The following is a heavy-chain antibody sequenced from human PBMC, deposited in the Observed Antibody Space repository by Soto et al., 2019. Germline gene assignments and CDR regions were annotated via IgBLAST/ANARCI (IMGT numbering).Heavy chain of an antibody. D-gene: IGHD3-22*01. V-gene: IGHV3-33*01. Sequence: GGSLRLSCAASGFTFSSYGMHWVRQAPGKGLEWVAVIWYDGSNKYYADSVKGRFTISRDNSKNTLYLQMNSLRAEDTAVYYCARVSRYYDSSGYYYQYYFDYLGQGTLVTVSS. J-gene: IGHJ4*02. CDR3: ARVSRYYDSSGYYYQYYFDY. CDR2: IWYDGSNK. CDR1: GFTFSSYG.